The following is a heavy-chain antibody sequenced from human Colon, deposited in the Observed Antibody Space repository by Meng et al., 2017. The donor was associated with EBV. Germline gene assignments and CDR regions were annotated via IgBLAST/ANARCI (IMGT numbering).Heavy chain of an antibody. CDR1: GGSFSGYY. V-gene: IGHV4-34*01. D-gene: IGHD4-17*01. CDR3: ARRTTVNLRSFDS. J-gene: IGHJ4*02. Sequence: QVQSQRWGPGLLKPSETLSLTCAVSGGSFSGYYWSWIRQAPGKGLEWIGEINHSGSTKFNPSLESRVSISVDTSENQVSLKLTSVTAADTAVYYCARRTTVNLRSFDSWGQGTLVTVSS. CDR2: INHSGST.